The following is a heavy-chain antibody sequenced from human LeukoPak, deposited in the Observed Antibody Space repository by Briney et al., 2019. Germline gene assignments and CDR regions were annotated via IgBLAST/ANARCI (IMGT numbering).Heavy chain of an antibody. CDR3: ARDRGSSGWYISFDY. V-gene: IGHV1-69*06. CDR1: GYTFTSYY. D-gene: IGHD6-19*01. Sequence: SVKVSCKASGYTFTSYYMHWVRQAPGQGLEWMGGIIPIFGTANYAQKFQGRVTITADKSTSTAYMELSSLRSEDTAVYYCARDRGSSGWYISFDYWGQGTLVTVSS. J-gene: IGHJ4*02. CDR2: IIPIFGTA.